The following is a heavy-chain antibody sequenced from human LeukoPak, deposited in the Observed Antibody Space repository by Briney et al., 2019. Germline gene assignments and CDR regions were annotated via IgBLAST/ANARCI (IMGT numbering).Heavy chain of an antibody. V-gene: IGHV3-7*01. J-gene: IGHJ4*02. CDR3: ARDRYSSMWSVFEY. Sequence: GGSLRLSCAASGFTFSSYWMSWVRQAPGKGLEWVVNIKQDGSEKYYVDSVKGRFTISRDNAKNSLYLQMNSLRAEDTAVYYCARDRYSSMWSVFEYWGQGALVTVSS. CDR2: IKQDGSEK. CDR1: GFTFSSYW. D-gene: IGHD6-13*01.